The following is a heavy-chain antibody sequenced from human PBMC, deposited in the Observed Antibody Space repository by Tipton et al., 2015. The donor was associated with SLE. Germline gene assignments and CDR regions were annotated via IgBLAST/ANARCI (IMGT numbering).Heavy chain of an antibody. Sequence: RSLRLSCAPSGFSFSSYAMHWVRQAPGKGLEWMAVISYDGTVKYYANSVKGRFTISRDNSKNTLYLQMNGLRADDTAIYYCATDRTSETYRGTLVDEWGQGTLVTVSS. CDR2: ISYDGTVK. CDR3: ATDRTSETYRGTLVDE. J-gene: IGHJ4*02. V-gene: IGHV3-30*04. D-gene: IGHD1-26*01. CDR1: GFSFSSYA.